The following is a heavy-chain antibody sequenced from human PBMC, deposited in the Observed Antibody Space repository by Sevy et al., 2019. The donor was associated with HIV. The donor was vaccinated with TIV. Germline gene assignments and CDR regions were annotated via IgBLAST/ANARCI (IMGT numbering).Heavy chain of an antibody. Sequence: GGSLRLSCAASGFTFSSYGMHWVRQAPGKGLEWVAVISYDGSNKYYADSVKGRFTISRDNSKNTLYLQMNSLRAEDTAVYYCAKDRSGYYGPGSLEDGMDVWGQGTTVTVSS. J-gene: IGHJ6*02. CDR1: GFTFSSYG. D-gene: IGHD3-3*01. V-gene: IGHV3-30*18. CDR2: ISYDGSNK. CDR3: AKDRSGYYGPGSLEDGMDV.